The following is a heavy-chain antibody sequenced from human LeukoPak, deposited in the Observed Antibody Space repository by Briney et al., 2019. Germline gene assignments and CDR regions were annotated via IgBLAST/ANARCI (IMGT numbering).Heavy chain of an antibody. CDR1: GYTFTSYG. J-gene: IGHJ5*02. D-gene: IGHD3-10*01. Sequence: ASVKVSCKASGYTFTSYGISWVRQAPGQGLEWMGWISAYNGNTNYAQKLQGRVTMTTGTSTSTAYMELRSLRSDDTAVYYCARAVVRGDTITEDWFDPWGQGTLVTVSS. CDR3: ARAVVRGDTITEDWFDP. CDR2: ISAYNGNT. V-gene: IGHV1-18*01.